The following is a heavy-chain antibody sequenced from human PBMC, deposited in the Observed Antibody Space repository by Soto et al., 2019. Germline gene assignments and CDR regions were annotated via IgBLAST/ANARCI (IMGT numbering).Heavy chain of an antibody. D-gene: IGHD4-17*01. CDR2: ISSSSSYI. J-gene: IGHJ4*02. Sequence: GSLRLSCAASGFTFSSYSMNWVRQAPGKGLEWVSSISSSSSYIYYADSVKGRFTISRDNAKNSLYLQMNSLRAEDTAVYYCARSTVTGDYFDYWGQGTLVTVSS. V-gene: IGHV3-21*01. CDR3: ARSTVTGDYFDY. CDR1: GFTFSSYS.